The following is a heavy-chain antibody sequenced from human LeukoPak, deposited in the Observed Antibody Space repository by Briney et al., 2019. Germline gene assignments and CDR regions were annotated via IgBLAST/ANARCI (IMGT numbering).Heavy chain of an antibody. D-gene: IGHD6-13*01. V-gene: IGHV3-20*04. Sequence: GGSLRLSCAASGFTFDDYGMSWVRQAPGKGLEWVSGINWNGGSTGYADSVKGRFTISRDNAKNSLYLQMNSLRAEDTALYYRARGTLKAAATDFDYWGQGTLVTVSS. CDR3: ARGTLKAAATDFDY. J-gene: IGHJ4*02. CDR2: INWNGGST. CDR1: GFTFDDYG.